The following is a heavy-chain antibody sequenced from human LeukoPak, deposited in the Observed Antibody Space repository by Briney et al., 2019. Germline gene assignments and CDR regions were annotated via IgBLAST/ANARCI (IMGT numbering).Heavy chain of an antibody. Sequence: PGGSLRLSCTTSGFIFRTYWMHWVRRDPGKGLVWVSRISNDGRNINYADSVKGRFTISRDNAKNTLYLQMNSLRAEDTAVYYCARAFSSSWYNPLFDYWGQGTLVTVSS. CDR1: GFIFRTYW. V-gene: IGHV3-74*01. CDR3: ARAFSSSWYNPLFDY. J-gene: IGHJ4*02. CDR2: ISNDGRNI. D-gene: IGHD6-13*01.